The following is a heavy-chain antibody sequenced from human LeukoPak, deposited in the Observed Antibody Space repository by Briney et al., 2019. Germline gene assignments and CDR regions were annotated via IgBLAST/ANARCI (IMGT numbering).Heavy chain of an antibody. CDR3: ARVIGGNANGAFDI. Sequence: SETLSLTCTVSGASISSYYWSWIRQPPGKGLEWIGYIYYSGSTNYNPSLKSRVTISVDTSKNQFSLKLSSVTAADTAVYYCARVIGGNANGAFDIWGQGTMVTVSS. J-gene: IGHJ3*02. V-gene: IGHV4-59*01. D-gene: IGHD2-8*01. CDR1: GASISSYY. CDR2: IYYSGST.